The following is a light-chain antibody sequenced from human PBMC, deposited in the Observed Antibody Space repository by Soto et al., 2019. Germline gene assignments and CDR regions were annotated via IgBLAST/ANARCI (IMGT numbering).Light chain of an antibody. CDR1: QNINRY. CDR3: QQRNTWPPIT. CDR2: DAS. J-gene: IGKJ5*01. Sequence: EIVLTQSPATLSLSPGERATLSCRASQNINRYLAWYHQKPGQPPRLLIYDASTRATGVPARFSGSGSGTDFTLTISSLEPEDFALYYCQQRNTWPPITFGQGTRLEI. V-gene: IGKV3-11*01.